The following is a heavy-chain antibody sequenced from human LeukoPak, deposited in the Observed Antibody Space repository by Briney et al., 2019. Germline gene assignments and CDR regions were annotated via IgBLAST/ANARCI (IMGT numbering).Heavy chain of an antibody. J-gene: IGHJ4*02. V-gene: IGHV3-74*01. CDR2: IKSDGSST. D-gene: IGHD3-22*01. CDR3: ARANFYESKDY. Sequence: PGGSLRLSCAASGFTFSNYWMHWVRQVPGKGLVWVSRIKSDGSSTSYADSVKGRFTISRDNAKNTLYLQMNSLRAEDTAVYYCARANFYESKDYWGQGTLVTVSS. CDR1: GFTFSNYW.